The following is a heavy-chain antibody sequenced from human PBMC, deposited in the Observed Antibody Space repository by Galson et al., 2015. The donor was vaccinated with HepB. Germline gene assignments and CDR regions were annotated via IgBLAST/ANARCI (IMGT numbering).Heavy chain of an antibody. J-gene: IGHJ5*02. CDR1: GGTFSSYA. V-gene: IGHV1-18*01. CDR3: ARATPEDYSGYDWFWGSPSWFDP. CDR2: ISAYNGNT. Sequence: SVKVSCKASGGTFSSYAISWVRQAPGQGLEWMGWISAYNGNTNYAQKLQGRVTMTTDTSTSTAYMELRSLRSDDTAVYYCARATPEDYSGYDWFWGSPSWFDPWGQGTLVTVSS. D-gene: IGHD5-12*01.